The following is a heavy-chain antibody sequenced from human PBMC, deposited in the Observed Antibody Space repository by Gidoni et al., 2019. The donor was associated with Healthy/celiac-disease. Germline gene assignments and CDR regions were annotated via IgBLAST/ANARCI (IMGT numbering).Heavy chain of an antibody. CDR3: AKASMDYDILTGYFDY. Sequence: EVQLVESGGGLVQPGRSLRLSCAASGFTFDDYAMHWVRQAPGKGLEWVSGISWNSGSIGYADSVKGRFTISRDNAKNSLYLQMNSLRAEDTALYYCAKASMDYDILTGYFDYWGQGTLVTVSS. J-gene: IGHJ4*02. V-gene: IGHV3-9*01. D-gene: IGHD3-9*01. CDR1: GFTFDDYA. CDR2: ISWNSGSI.